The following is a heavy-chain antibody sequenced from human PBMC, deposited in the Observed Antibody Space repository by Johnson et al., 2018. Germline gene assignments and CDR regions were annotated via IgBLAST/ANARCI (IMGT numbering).Heavy chain of an antibody. V-gene: IGHV3-48*01. CDR1: GFSFDTDS. CDR2: FNPSGGCV. CDR3: ASRSGDSRDLEH. J-gene: IGHJ1*01. D-gene: IGHD3-3*01. Sequence: VQLVESGGGLVQXGGSXRLXCTASGFSFDTDSMHWVRPAPGQGLEWVSYFNPSGGCVDYADSVRGRFIISRDNARNSLYLQMNNLRAEDTAVLFCASRSGDSRDLEHWGQGTLVTVSS.